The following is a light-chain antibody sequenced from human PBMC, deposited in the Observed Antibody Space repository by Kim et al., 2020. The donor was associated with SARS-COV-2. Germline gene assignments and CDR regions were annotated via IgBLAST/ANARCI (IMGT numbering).Light chain of an antibody. CDR1: SSNIGSNY. Sequence: PGQRVTISCSGSSSNIGSNYVYWYHQFPGTAPKLLIYRNDQRPSGVPDRFSASKSGTSASLAISGLRFEDEGDYYCAAWDDSLRVFGGGTQLTVL. V-gene: IGLV1-47*01. CDR2: RND. J-gene: IGLJ2*01. CDR3: AAWDDSLRV.